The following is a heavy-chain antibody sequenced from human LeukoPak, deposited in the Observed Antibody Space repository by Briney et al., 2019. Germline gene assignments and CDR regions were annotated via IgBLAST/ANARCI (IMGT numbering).Heavy chain of an antibody. V-gene: IGHV1-2*02. Sequence: ASVKVSCKASGYTFTGYYMHWVRQAPGQRLEWMGWINPNSGGTNYAQKFQGRVTMTRDTSISTAYMELSRLRSDDTAVYYCAREGSGSSNWFDPWGQGTLVTVSS. CDR2: INPNSGGT. CDR3: AREGSGSSNWFDP. CDR1: GYTFTGYY. J-gene: IGHJ5*02. D-gene: IGHD3-10*01.